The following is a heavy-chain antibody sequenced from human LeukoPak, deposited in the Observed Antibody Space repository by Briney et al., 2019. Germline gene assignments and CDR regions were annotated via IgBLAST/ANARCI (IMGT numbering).Heavy chain of an antibody. Sequence: GGSLRLSCAASGFTFSSYAMSWVRQAPGKGLEWVSSISRSVSYIHYADSVKGRFTISRDNTKNSLYLQMNSLRAEDTAVYYCARDPGSPIYYPDYWGQGTLVTVSS. CDR2: ISRSVSYI. J-gene: IGHJ4*02. CDR1: GFTFSSYA. V-gene: IGHV3-21*01. CDR3: ARDPGSPIYYPDY. D-gene: IGHD3-3*01.